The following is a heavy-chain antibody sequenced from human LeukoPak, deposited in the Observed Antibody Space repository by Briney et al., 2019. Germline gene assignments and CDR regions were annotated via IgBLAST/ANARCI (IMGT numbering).Heavy chain of an antibody. D-gene: IGHD5-12*01. CDR3: AKGRYSGYDFDY. CDR1: GFTFSSSA. J-gene: IGHJ4*02. V-gene: IGHV3-23*01. CDR2: INDIGDNT. Sequence: GGSLRLSCAASGFTFSSSAMSWVRQAPGKGLEWVSRINDIGDNTYYADSVKGRFTISRDNSKNTLSLQMNSLRAEDTAVYYCAKGRYSGYDFDYWGQGTLVTVSS.